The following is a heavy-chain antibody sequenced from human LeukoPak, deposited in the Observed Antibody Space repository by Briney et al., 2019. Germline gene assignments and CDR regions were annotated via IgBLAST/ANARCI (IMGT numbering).Heavy chain of an antibody. J-gene: IGHJ4*02. CDR3: ARGTLSRFDY. Sequence: SETLSLTCTVPRGSINTYNWSWIRQPPGKGLEWIGYINYSGTTNYNPSLKSRVTMSVDTSKNQFSLNLSSVTAADTAIYYCARGTLSRFDYWGQGTLVTVSS. CDR1: RGSINTYN. V-gene: IGHV4-59*01. CDR2: INYSGTT. D-gene: IGHD2-15*01.